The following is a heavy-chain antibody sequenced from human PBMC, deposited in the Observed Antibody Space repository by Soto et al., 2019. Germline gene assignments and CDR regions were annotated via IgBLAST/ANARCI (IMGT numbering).Heavy chain of an antibody. V-gene: IGHV3-15*01. CDR3: TTDRITMIVVGYYFDY. CDR2: IKSKTDGGIT. CDR1: GFTFSNAW. Sequence: GGSLRLSCAASGFTFSNAWMSWVRQAPGKGLEWVGRIKSKTDGGITDYAAPVKGRFTISRDDSKNTLYLQMNSLKTEDTAVYYCTTDRITMIVVGYYFDYWGQGTLVTVSS. J-gene: IGHJ4*02. D-gene: IGHD3-22*01.